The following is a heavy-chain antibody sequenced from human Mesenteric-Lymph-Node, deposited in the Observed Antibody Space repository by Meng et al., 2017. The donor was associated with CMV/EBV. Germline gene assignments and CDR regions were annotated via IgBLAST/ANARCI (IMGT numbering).Heavy chain of an antibody. J-gene: IGHJ4*01. D-gene: IGHD2-15*01. V-gene: IGHV3-9*01. CDR1: GFTFDDYA. Sequence: SLKISCAASGFTFDDYAMLWVRQAPGKGLEWVSGISWNSGSIGYADSVKGRFTMSRDNARNSVYLQVNNLRTQDTAVYYCARDSGRGGSLDYWGHGTLVTVSS. CDR3: ARDSGRGGSLDY. CDR2: ISWNSGSI.